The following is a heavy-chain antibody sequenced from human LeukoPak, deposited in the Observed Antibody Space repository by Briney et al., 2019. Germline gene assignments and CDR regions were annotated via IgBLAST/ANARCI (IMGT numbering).Heavy chain of an antibody. CDR1: GSSVNSDQY. CDR2: VHQTGSP. D-gene: IGHD3-16*02. V-gene: IGHV4-38-2*01. J-gene: IGHJ3*02. CDR3: AMLRLGELSLLANAYDI. Sequence: PSETLSLTCDVSGSSVNSDQYWGWMRHSPGAGLEWIGSVHQTGSPYYNPSFGSRVSLSIDSTKNSFSLRLTSVTAADTAVYYCAMLRLGELSLLANAYDIWGQGTTVIVSS.